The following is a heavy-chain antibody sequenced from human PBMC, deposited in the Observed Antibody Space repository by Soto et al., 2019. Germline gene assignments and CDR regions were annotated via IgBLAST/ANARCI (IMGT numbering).Heavy chain of an antibody. CDR3: ARVRNTGSHAFDY. Sequence: GESLKISCKVSGYSFSNYWITWVRQMPGKGLEWMGRIDASDSYTDYSPSFKGHVTLSVDKSINTAYLQWDSLKASDTAIYYCARVRNTGSHAFDYWGQGTLVTVSS. V-gene: IGHV5-10-1*01. J-gene: IGHJ4*02. CDR1: GYSFSNYW. D-gene: IGHD5-12*01. CDR2: IDASDSYT.